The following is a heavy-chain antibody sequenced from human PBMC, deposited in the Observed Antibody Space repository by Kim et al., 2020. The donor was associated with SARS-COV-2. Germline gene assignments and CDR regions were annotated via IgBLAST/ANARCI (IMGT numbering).Heavy chain of an antibody. D-gene: IGHD3-9*01. CDR3: ARPNILTGYWGADAFDI. J-gene: IGHJ3*02. V-gene: IGHV3-11*06. Sequence: VKGRFTISRDNAKNSLDLQMNSLRAEDTAVYYCARPNILTGYWGADAFDIWGQGTMVTVSS.